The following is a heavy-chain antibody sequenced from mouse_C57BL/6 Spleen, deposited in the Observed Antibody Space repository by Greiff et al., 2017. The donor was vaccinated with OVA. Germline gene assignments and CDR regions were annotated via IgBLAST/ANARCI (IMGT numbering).Heavy chain of an antibody. D-gene: IGHD1-1*01. CDR2: INPYNGGT. CDR3: ARSGYYGSSSYWYFDV. Sequence: EVQLQQSGPVLVKPGASVKMSCKASGYTFTDYYMNWVKQSPGKSLEWIGVINPYNGGTSYNQKFKGKATLTVDKSSSTAYMELNSLTSEDSAVYYCARSGYYGSSSYWYFDVWGTGTTVTVSS. CDR1: GYTFTDYY. J-gene: IGHJ1*03. V-gene: IGHV1-19*01.